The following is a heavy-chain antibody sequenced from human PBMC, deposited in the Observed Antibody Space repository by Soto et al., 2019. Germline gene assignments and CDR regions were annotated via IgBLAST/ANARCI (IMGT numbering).Heavy chain of an antibody. CDR2: ISGTGSDP. CDR3: ARPTRFPGD. D-gene: IGHD3-16*01. V-gene: IGHV3-11*03. Sequence: PGGSLRLSCVASGFTFHDYYMTWFRQAPGKGLEFVSYISGTGSDPTYADSVKGRFTISRDNAKNSLYLQMNNLRADDTAVYYCARPTRFPGDWGQGTLVTVSS. J-gene: IGHJ4*02. CDR1: GFTFHDYY.